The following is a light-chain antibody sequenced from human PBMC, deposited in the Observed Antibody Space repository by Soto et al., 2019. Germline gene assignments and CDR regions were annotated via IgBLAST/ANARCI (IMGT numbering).Light chain of an antibody. V-gene: IGKV3-20*01. CDR3: QQYGSSYT. CDR2: GTS. CDR1: QSVRSNY. J-gene: IGKJ3*01. Sequence: EIVLTQSPGTLSLSPGERATLSCRASQSVRSNYLAWYQQQPGQAPRLLIYGTSTRDTGIPDRFGGSGSGTDFTLTISRLEPEDFAVYYCQQYGSSYTFGPGTKVEIK.